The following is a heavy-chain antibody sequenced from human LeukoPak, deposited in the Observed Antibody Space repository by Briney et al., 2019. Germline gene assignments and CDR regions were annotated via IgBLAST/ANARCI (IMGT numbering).Heavy chain of an antibody. CDR2: IYSGGST. Sequence: GGSLRLSCAASGFRFSSYAMSWVRQAPGKGLEWVSVIYSGGSTYYADSVKGRFTISRDNSKNTLYLQMNSLRAEDTAVYYCARVAARNFDYWGQGTLVTVSS. CDR3: ARVAARNFDY. CDR1: GFRFSSYA. D-gene: IGHD6-13*01. V-gene: IGHV3-66*02. J-gene: IGHJ4*02.